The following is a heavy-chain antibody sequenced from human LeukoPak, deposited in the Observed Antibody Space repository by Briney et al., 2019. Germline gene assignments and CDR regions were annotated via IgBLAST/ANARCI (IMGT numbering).Heavy chain of an antibody. CDR1: GGTFSSYA. CDR2: IIPIFGTA. J-gene: IGHJ4*02. CDR3: ARDRTGTNSMDY. D-gene: IGHD1-1*01. V-gene: IGHV1-69*13. Sequence: GASVKVSCKASGGTFSSYAISWVRQAPGQGLEWMGGIIPIFGTANYAQKFQGRVTITADESTSTAYMELSSLRSEDTAVYYCARDRTGTNSMDYWGQGALVTVSS.